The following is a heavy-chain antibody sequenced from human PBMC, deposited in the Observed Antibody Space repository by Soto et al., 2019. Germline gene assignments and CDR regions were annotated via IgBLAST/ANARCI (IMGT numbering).Heavy chain of an antibody. CDR3: ARTDRDFYGLDG. Sequence: EVQLVESGGGLVQPGGSLRLSCEASGFTFRNYDMHWVRQGTGKGLEWVSGISAAGDPDYADSVEGRFTISRENAQNSSFLQMNSLRVGDTAVYYCARTDRDFYGLDGWGQGPTVIVSS. CDR1: GFTFRNYD. V-gene: IGHV3-13*05. CDR2: ISAAGDP. J-gene: IGHJ6*02.